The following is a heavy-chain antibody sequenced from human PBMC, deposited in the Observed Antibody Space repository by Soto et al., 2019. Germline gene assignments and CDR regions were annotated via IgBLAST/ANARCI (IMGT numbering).Heavy chain of an antibody. CDR1: GGTFSSYT. J-gene: IGHJ4*02. V-gene: IGHV1-69*08. Sequence: QVQLVQSGAEVKKPGSSVKVSCKASGGTFSSYTISWVRQAPGQGLEWMGRIIPILGIANYAQEFQGRVTITADKSTSTAYMELSSLRSEDTAVYYCARDLGITGTTPDEFSAFDYWGQGTLVTVSS. CDR2: IIPILGIA. CDR3: ARDLGITGTTPDEFSAFDY. D-gene: IGHD1-20*01.